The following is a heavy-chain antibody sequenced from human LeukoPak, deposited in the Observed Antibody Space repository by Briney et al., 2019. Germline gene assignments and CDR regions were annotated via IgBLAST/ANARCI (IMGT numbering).Heavy chain of an antibody. CDR1: GGTFSSYA. Sequence: GASVKVSCKASGGTFSSYAISWVRQAPGQGLEWMGGIIPIFGTANYAQKFQGRVTITADESTSTAYMELSSLRSEDTAVYYCARVGSADYSNYYFDYWGQGTLSPSPQ. D-gene: IGHD4-11*01. J-gene: IGHJ4*02. CDR3: ARVGSADYSNYYFDY. V-gene: IGHV1-69*13. CDR2: IIPIFGTA.